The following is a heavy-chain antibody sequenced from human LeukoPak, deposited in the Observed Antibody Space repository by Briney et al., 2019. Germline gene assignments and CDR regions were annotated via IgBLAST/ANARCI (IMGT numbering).Heavy chain of an antibody. CDR2: IYTSGST. Sequence: PETLSLTCAVSGGSLSSYCSSWVRQPPGEGLEWVGYIYTSGSTNYNPALKSRVTTSVDTSKSQFSLKLSSVIAGDTAVYYCARLYYDYVGGSYMHGYFDYWGQGTLVTVSS. J-gene: IGHJ4*02. D-gene: IGHD3-16*01. CDR1: GGSLSSYC. V-gene: IGHV4-4*09. CDR3: ARLYYDYVGGSYMHGYFDY.